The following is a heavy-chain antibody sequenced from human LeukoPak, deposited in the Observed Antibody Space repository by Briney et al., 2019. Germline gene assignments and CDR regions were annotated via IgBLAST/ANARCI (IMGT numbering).Heavy chain of an antibody. Sequence: GGSLRLSCAASGFTFSSYDMHWVRQAPGKGLEWVSAIGTAGDTYYPGSVKGRFTISRENAKNSLYLQMNSLRAEDTAVYYCARVPPYYYDSSGYPDYWGQGTLVTVSS. CDR1: GFTFSSYD. J-gene: IGHJ4*02. D-gene: IGHD3-22*01. CDR2: IGTAGDT. CDR3: ARVPPYYYDSSGYPDY. V-gene: IGHV3-13*01.